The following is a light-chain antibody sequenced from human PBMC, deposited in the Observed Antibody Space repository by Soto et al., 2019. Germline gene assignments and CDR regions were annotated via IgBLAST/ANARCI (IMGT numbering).Light chain of an antibody. Sequence: QSVLTQQPSASGTPGQRVTISCSGSSSNIGSNTVNWYQQLPGTAPKLLIYSNNQRPSGVADRFSGSKSGTSASLAISGLQSDDEADYYCAAWDDSLNGVVFGGGTKVTVL. V-gene: IGLV1-44*01. J-gene: IGLJ2*01. CDR2: SNN. CDR1: SSNIGSNT. CDR3: AAWDDSLNGVV.